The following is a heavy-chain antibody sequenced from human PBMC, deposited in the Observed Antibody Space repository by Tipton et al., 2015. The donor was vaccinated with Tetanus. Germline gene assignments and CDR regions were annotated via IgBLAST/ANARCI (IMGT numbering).Heavy chain of an antibody. CDR3: ARDSQVASGWGGAVDT. CDR2: IYYSGST. V-gene: IGHV4-59*01. Sequence: TLSLTCTVSGGSISSYYWSWIRQPPGKGLEWIGYIYYSGSTNYNPSLKSRVTISVDTSKNQFSLKLSSVTAADTAVYYCARDSQVASGWGGAVDTWGQGTMVTVSS. D-gene: IGHD6-19*01. CDR1: GGSISSYY. J-gene: IGHJ3*02.